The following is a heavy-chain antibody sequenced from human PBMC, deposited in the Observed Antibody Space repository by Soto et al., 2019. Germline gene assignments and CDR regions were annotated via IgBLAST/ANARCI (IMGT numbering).Heavy chain of an antibody. CDR3: ARAPHYDSSGYYYRP. CDR2: TSAYNGNT. J-gene: IGHJ4*02. V-gene: IGHV1-18*01. Sequence: QVQLVQSGAEVKKPGASVKVSCKAFGYTFTSYGISWVRQAPGQGLEGMGWTSAYNGNTNYAQKLQGRVTMTTDTSTSTAYMELRSLRSDDTAVYYCARAPHYDSSGYYYRPWGQGTLVTVSS. D-gene: IGHD3-22*01. CDR1: GYTFTSYG.